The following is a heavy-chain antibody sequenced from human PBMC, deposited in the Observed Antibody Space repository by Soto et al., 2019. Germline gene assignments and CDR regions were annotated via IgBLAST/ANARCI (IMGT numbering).Heavy chain of an antibody. V-gene: IGHV4-31*03. CDR3: ARSEQLASYYYYGMDV. Sequence: QVQLQESGPGLVKPSQTLSLICTVSGGSISSGGYYWSWIRQHPGKGLEWIGYIYYSGSTYYNPSLKSRVTISVDTSKNQFSLKLSSVTAADTAVYYCARSEQLASYYYYGMDVWGQGTTVTVSS. D-gene: IGHD6-13*01. J-gene: IGHJ6*02. CDR2: IYYSGST. CDR1: GGSISSGGYY.